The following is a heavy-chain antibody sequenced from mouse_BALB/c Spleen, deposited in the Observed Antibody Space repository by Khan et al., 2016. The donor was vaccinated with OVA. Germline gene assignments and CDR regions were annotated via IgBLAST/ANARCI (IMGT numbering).Heavy chain of an antibody. CDR3: ARHDRYFYAMDY. V-gene: IGHV2-6-1*01. J-gene: IGHJ4*01. CDR1: GFSLTSYG. CDR2: IWSDGST. D-gene: IGHD2-14*01. Sequence: VQLVESGPGLVAPSQSLSITCTISGFSLTSYGVHWVRQPPGKGLEWLVVIWSDGSTTYNSALKSRLSITKDNSKSQVFLKMNSLQIDDTVMYYCARHDRYFYAMDYWGQGTSVTVSS.